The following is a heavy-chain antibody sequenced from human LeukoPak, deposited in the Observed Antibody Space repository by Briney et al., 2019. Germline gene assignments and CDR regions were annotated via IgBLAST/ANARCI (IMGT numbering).Heavy chain of an antibody. CDR3: ARDYYGSGSYDY. CDR1: GFTFSSYA. V-gene: IGHV3-30-3*01. CDR2: ISYDGSNK. D-gene: IGHD3-10*01. Sequence: GGSLRLSCAASGFTFSSYAMHWVRQAPGKGLEWVAVISYDGSNKYYADSVKGRFTISRDNSKNTLYLQMNSLRAEDTAVYYCARDYYGSGSYDYWGQGTLVTVFS. J-gene: IGHJ4*02.